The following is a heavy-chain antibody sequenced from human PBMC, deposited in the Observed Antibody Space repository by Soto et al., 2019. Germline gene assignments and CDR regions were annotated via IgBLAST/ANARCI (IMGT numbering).Heavy chain of an antibody. CDR2: IRSKANSYAT. CDR3: ARGVYDFLHGHPKVLDY. Sequence: VQLVESGGGLVQPGGSLKLSCAASGFTFCGSVMHWVRQASGKGLEWVGRIRSKANSYATAYVVSVKGRFTISRDDSSNTAYLQMNRLKTEDTAVNYCARGVYDFLHGHPKVLDYWCQGTVVTVSS. J-gene: IGHJ4*02. CDR1: GFTFCGSV. D-gene: IGHD3-3*01. V-gene: IGHV3-73*02.